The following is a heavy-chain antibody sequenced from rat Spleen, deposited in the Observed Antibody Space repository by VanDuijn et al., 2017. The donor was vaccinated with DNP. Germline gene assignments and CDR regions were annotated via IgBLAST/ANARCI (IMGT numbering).Heavy chain of an antibody. J-gene: IGHJ2*01. CDR1: GFTFSNYG. Sequence: EVQVVESGGGLVQPGRSLKLSCAASGFTFSNYGMAWVRQAPKKGLEWVATISSDGGNTYYRDSVKGRFTVSRDNAKSTLYLQLDSLRSEDTATYYCAKGDYWGQGVMVTVSS. CDR3: AKGDY. V-gene: IGHV5S13*01. CDR2: ISSDGGNT.